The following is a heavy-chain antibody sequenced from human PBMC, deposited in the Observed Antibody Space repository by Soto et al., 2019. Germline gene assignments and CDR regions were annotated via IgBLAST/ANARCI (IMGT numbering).Heavy chain of an antibody. Sequence: GGSLRLSCVGSRFTFGNYAMSWVRQAPGKGLEWVSSITGIDGRTYYADSVKGRFTISRDNPKNTLYLQMNNLRAEDTAMFYCAKDRGPYCSGGICYPPSWFDPWGQGTQVTVSS. J-gene: IGHJ5*02. V-gene: IGHV3-23*01. CDR1: RFTFGNYA. CDR2: ITGIDGRT. CDR3: AKDRGPYCSGGICYPPSWFDP. D-gene: IGHD2-15*01.